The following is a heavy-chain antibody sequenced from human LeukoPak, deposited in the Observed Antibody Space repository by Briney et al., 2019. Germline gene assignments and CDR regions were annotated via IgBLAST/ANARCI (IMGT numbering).Heavy chain of an antibody. CDR1: GFTFGDYL. V-gene: IGHV3-7*03. J-gene: IGHJ4*02. Sequence: GGSLRLSCAASGFTFGDYLMSWVRQAPGKGLEWVANIEHDGSEKYYVDSVKGRFTISRDNAKNTLYLQMNSLRAEDTAVYYCAKDLSSGWYPYYFDYWGQGTLVTVSS. CDR3: AKDLSSGWYPYYFDY. CDR2: IEHDGSEK. D-gene: IGHD6-19*01.